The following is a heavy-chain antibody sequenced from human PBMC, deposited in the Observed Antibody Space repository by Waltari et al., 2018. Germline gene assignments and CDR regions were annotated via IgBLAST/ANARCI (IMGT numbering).Heavy chain of an antibody. Sequence: QVQLVESGGGVVQPGRSLRLSCAASGFTFSSYGMHWVRQAPGKGVEGVAVIWYDGSNKYYADSVKGRFTISRDNSKNTLYLQMNSLRAEDTAVYYCARAQTNDYGDYWGQGTLVTVSS. CDR3: ARAQTNDYGDY. J-gene: IGHJ4*02. CDR2: IWYDGSNK. V-gene: IGHV3-33*01. CDR1: GFTFSSYG.